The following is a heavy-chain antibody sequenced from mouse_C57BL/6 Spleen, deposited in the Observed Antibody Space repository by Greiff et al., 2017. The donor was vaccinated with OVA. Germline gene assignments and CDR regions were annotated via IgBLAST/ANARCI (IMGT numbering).Heavy chain of an antibody. J-gene: IGHJ1*03. CDR3: ARDRGNYTHWYFDV. Sequence: EVKLVESGGGLVKPGGSLKLSCAASGFTFSSYAMSWVRQTPEKRLEWVATISDGGSYTYYPDNVKGRFTISRDNAKNNLYLQMSHLKSEDTAMYYCARDRGNYTHWYFDVWGTGTTVTVSS. V-gene: IGHV5-4*01. D-gene: IGHD2-1*01. CDR1: GFTFSSYA. CDR2: ISDGGSYT.